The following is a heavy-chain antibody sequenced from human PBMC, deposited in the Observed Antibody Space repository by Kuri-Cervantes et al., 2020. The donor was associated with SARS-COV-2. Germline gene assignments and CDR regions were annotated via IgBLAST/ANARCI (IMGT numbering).Heavy chain of an antibody. CDR1: GFTFSGSA. D-gene: IGHD3-9*01. V-gene: IGHV3-73*01. J-gene: IGHJ6*02. CDR3: TRDNYDILTGDLYYYYGMDV. Sequence: GGPLRLSCAASGFTFSGSAMHWVRQASGKGLEWVGRIRSKANSYATAYAATVKGRFTISRDDSKNTAYLQMNSLQTEETAVYYCTRDNYDILTGDLYYYYGMDVWGQGTTVTVSS. CDR2: IRSKANSYAT.